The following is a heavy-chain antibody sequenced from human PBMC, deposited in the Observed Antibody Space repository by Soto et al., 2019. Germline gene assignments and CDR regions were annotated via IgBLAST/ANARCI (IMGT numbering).Heavy chain of an antibody. CDR3: AANLSTVYFDY. D-gene: IGHD4-17*01. CDR1: GDSISNSNW. J-gene: IGHJ4*02. V-gene: IGHV4-4*02. Sequence: QVQLQESGPGLVKPSGTLSLTCAVSGDSISNSNWWSWVRQPPGKGLEWIGEIYHSGSSNYIPSLKSRVAISVDKSKHQFSLKLTSMTAADTAVYYCAANLSTVYFDYWGQGTLVTVSS. CDR2: IYHSGSS.